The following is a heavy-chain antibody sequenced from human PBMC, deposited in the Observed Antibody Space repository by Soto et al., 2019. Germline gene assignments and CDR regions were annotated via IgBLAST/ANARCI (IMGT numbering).Heavy chain of an antibody. J-gene: IGHJ6*02. CDR3: ARDRTYFGSGAVGMDV. D-gene: IGHD3-10*01. CDR2: IRYDGSKE. CDR1: GFSFSSYG. V-gene: IGHV3-33*07. Sequence: GGSLRLSCAASGFSFSSYGMYWVRQAPGKGLEWLANIRYDGSKEYYEDFVKGRFTISRDNSKNTLYLQMNSLRAEDTAVYYCARDRTYFGSGAVGMDVWGQGTTVTVSS.